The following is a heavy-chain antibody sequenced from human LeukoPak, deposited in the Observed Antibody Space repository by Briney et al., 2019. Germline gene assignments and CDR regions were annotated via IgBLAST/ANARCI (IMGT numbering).Heavy chain of an antibody. J-gene: IGHJ4*02. Sequence: GSSVKVSCKASGGTFSSYAISWVRQAPGQGLEWMGGIIPIFGTANYAQKFQGRVTITADESTSTAYMELSSLRSEDTAVYYCARVIVGAVAGTGFDYWGQGTLVTVSS. V-gene: IGHV1-69*01. D-gene: IGHD6-19*01. CDR1: GGTFSSYA. CDR2: IIPIFGTA. CDR3: ARVIVGAVAGTGFDY.